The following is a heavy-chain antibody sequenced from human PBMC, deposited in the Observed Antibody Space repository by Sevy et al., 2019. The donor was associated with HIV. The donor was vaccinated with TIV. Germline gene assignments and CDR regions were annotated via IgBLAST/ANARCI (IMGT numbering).Heavy chain of an antibody. D-gene: IGHD6-19*01. CDR3: ARVGAYSSGWYRGFDY. J-gene: IGHJ4*02. V-gene: IGHV3-74*01. CDR1: GFTFSSYW. CDR2: INIDGSST. Sequence: GGSLRLSCAASGFTFSSYWMHWVRQAPGKGLVWVSRINIDGSSTSYADSVKARFTISRDNAKNMLYLQMNSLRAEDTAVYYCARVGAYSSGWYRGFDYWGQGTLVTVSS.